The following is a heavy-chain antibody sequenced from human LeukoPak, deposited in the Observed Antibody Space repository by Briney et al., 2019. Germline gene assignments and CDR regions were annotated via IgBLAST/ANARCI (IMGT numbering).Heavy chain of an antibody. CDR3: TTDLLRFFGVVIIPPVRDY. J-gene: IGHJ4*02. CDR1: GFTFSNAW. D-gene: IGHD3-3*01. CDR2: IKSKTDGGTT. V-gene: IGHV3-15*01. Sequence: GGSLRLSCAASGFTFSNAWMSWVRQALGKGLEWVGRIKSKTDGGTTDYAAPVKGRFTISRDDSKNTLYLQMNSLKTEDTAVYYCTTDLLRFFGVVIIPPVRDYWGQGTLVTVSS.